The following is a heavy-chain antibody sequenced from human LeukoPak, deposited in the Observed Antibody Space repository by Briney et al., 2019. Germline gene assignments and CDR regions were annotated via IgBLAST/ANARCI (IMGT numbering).Heavy chain of an antibody. D-gene: IGHD3-22*01. CDR3: ARVEYYYDSSGYCLNWFDP. CDR2: IYHSGST. J-gene: IGHJ5*02. Sequence: SETLSLTCTVSGYSISSGYYWGWIRQPPGKGLEWIGSIYHSGSTYYNPSLKSRVTISVDASKNQFSLKLSSVTAADTAVYYCARVEYYYDSSGYCLNWFDPWGQGTLVTVSS. V-gene: IGHV4-38-2*02. CDR1: GYSISSGYY.